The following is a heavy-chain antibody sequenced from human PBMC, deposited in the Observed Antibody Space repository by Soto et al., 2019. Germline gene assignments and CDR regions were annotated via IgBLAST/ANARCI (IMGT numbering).Heavy chain of an antibody. J-gene: IGHJ4*02. V-gene: IGHV4-30-4*01. CDR3: ARGSHNFDS. D-gene: IGHD3-10*01. CDR2: ISSSGKT. CDR1: GGAISIDDDY. Sequence: PSETLSLTCNVSGGAISIDDDYWSWIRQRPGKGLEWIGYISSSGKTYYNPSLKSRITMSVDTSKRQLSLKLRSVTAADAAVFYCARGSHNFDSWGQGVPVTVSS.